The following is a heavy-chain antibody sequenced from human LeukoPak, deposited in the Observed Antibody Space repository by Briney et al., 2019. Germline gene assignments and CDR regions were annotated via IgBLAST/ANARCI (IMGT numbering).Heavy chain of an antibody. CDR1: GYTFTTNG. CDR3: ARLRGGIYSSRDAFDI. J-gene: IGHJ3*02. CDR2: ISPYDGDT. V-gene: IGHV1-18*04. D-gene: IGHD2-2*01. Sequence: ASVKVSCKASGYTFTTNGVSWVRQAPGQGLEWLAWISPYDGDTNYTPGLQGRVTLSTDTSTGTAYMELTSLRSDDTAVYYCARLRGGIYSSRDAFDIWGQGTMVTVSS.